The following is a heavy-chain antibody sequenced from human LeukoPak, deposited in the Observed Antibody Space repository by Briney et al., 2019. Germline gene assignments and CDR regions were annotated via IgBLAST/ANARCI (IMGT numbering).Heavy chain of an antibody. CDR1: GFTFSSYA. D-gene: IGHD3-22*01. Sequence: GGSLRLSCAASGFTFSSYAMSWVRQAPGKGLEWVAVISYDGSNKYYTDSVKGRFTISRDNSKNTLYLQMNSLRGEDTAVYYCAKDLYYDSSGPTLPDYWGQGTLVTVSS. CDR2: ISYDGSNK. CDR3: AKDLYYDSSGPTLPDY. V-gene: IGHV3-30*18. J-gene: IGHJ4*02.